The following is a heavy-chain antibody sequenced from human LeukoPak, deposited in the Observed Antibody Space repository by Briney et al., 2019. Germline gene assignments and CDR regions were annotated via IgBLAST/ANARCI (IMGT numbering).Heavy chain of an antibody. D-gene: IGHD2-8*01. CDR1: GFNFNMFA. CDR2: LSRGGGTT. CDR3: AKEQRIRHCSEGVCMEGYYFDY. Sequence: GGSLRLSCTGSGFNFNMFAMNWVRQAPGQGLEWVSGLSRGGGTTNYADSVKGRFTISRDKSKNMVFLQMNSLRPEDTAVYYCAKEQRIRHCSEGVCMEGYYFDYWGQGALVTVSS. V-gene: IGHV3-23*01. J-gene: IGHJ4*02.